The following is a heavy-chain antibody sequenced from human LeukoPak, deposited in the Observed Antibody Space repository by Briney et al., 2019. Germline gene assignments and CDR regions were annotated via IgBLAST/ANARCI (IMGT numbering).Heavy chain of an antibody. CDR3: ARAIAAAGPYYFDY. V-gene: IGHV4-30-2*01. Sequence: SETLSLTCAVSGGSISSGGYSWSWIRQPPGKGLERIGYIYHSGSTYYNPSLKSRVTISVDRSKNQFSLKLSSVTAADTAVYYCARAIAAAGPYYFDYWGQGTLVTVSS. CDR1: GGSISSGGYS. CDR2: IYHSGST. D-gene: IGHD6-13*01. J-gene: IGHJ4*02.